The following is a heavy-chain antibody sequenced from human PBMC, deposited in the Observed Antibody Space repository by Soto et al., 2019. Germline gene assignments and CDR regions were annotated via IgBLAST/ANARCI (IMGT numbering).Heavy chain of an antibody. Sequence: SETLSLTWSLSGGSISCSYWSWLRQSPGKGLEWLGYVYYTGSTNYSPSLWSRVSISVDTSKNEFSLRLSSVTAADTAVYCCAASVAVPSAHIVYWGQGTQVTVPS. J-gene: IGHJ4*02. D-gene: IGHD1-26*01. CDR2: VYYTGST. V-gene: IGHV4-59*01. CDR1: GGSISCSY. CDR3: AASVAVPSAHIVY.